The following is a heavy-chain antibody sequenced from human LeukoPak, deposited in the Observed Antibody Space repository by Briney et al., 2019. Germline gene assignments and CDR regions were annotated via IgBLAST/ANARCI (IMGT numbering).Heavy chain of an antibody. Sequence: ASVKVSCKASGYTFTGYYMHWVRQAPGQGLEWMGWINPNSGGTNYAQKFQGRVTMTRDTSISTAYMVLSRLRSDDTAVYYCARVGAPKSDAFDIWGQGTMVTVSS. V-gene: IGHV1-2*02. CDR2: INPNSGGT. CDR1: GYTFTGYY. D-gene: IGHD1-26*01. J-gene: IGHJ3*02. CDR3: ARVGAPKSDAFDI.